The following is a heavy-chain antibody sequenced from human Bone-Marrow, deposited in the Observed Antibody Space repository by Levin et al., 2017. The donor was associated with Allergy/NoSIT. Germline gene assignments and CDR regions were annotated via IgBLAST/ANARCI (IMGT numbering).Heavy chain of an antibody. V-gene: IGHV4-59*01. CDR3: ARDIGWVNWFDP. Sequence: SETLSLTCTVSGGSISSYYWSWIRQPPGKGLEWIGYIYYSGSTNYNPSLKSRVTISVDTSKNQFSLKLSSVTAADTAVYYCARDIGWVNWFDPWGQGTLVTVSS. J-gene: IGHJ5*02. D-gene: IGHD6-19*01. CDR2: IYYSGST. CDR1: GGSISSYY.